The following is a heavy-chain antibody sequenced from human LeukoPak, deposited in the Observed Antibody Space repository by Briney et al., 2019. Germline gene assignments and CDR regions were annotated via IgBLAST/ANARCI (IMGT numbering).Heavy chain of an antibody. J-gene: IGHJ3*02. Sequence: AVKVSCKASGGTFSSYAISWVRQAPGQGLKWMGGIIPIFGTANYAQKFQGRVTITTDESTSTAYMELSSLRSEDTAVYYCARGTIFGVVLNAFDIWGQGTMVTVSS. CDR2: IIPIFGTA. D-gene: IGHD3-3*01. CDR3: ARGTIFGVVLNAFDI. CDR1: GGTFSSYA. V-gene: IGHV1-69*05.